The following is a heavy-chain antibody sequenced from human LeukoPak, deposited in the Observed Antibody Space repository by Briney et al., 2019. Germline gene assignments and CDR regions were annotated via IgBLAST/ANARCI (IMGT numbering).Heavy chain of an antibody. V-gene: IGHV4-59*01. CDR1: GGSISSYY. D-gene: IGHD6-13*01. J-gene: IGHJ4*02. Sequence: SETLSLTCTVSGGSISSYYWSWLRQTPGKGLEWIGDIYYSGSTNYNPSLKSRVTISVDTSKNQFSLKLSSVTAADTAVYYCARGLMMAVAGRGEFHYWGQGTLVTVSS. CDR3: ARGLMMAVAGRGEFHY. CDR2: IYYSGST.